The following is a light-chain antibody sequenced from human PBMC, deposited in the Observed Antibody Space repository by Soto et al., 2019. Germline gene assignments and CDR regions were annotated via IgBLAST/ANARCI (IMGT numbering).Light chain of an antibody. Sequence: QSVLTQPASVSGSPGQSITISCTGTSSDVGGYNYVSWYQQHPGEAPKLMIYDRPSGVSNRFSGSTSGNTASLTISGLQAEDEADYYCSSYTTSNTLEVVFGGGTKLTVL. CDR3: SSYTTSNTLEVV. J-gene: IGLJ2*01. CDR1: SSDVGGYNY. V-gene: IGLV2-14*01.